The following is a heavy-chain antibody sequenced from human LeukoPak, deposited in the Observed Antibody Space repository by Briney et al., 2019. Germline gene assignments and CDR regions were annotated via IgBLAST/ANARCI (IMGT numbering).Heavy chain of an antibody. J-gene: IGHJ4*02. Sequence: SETLSLTCAVYGGSFSGYYWSWIRQPPGKGLEWIGEINHSGSTNYNPSLKSRVTISVDTSKNQFSLKLSSVTAADTAVYYCARGARLGISPQYYWGQGTLVTVS. V-gene: IGHV4-34*01. CDR3: ARGARLGISPQYY. CDR2: INHSGST. D-gene: IGHD7-27*01. CDR1: GGSFSGYY.